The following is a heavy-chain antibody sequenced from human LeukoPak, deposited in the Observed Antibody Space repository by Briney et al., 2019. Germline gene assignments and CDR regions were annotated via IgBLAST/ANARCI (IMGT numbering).Heavy chain of an antibody. CDR2: ISNDGST. Sequence: GGSLRLSCVPSGFTVSSNCMSWVRQAPGKGLEWVSVISNDGSTYYADSVKGRFTISRDHSKNTLYLQLNSLRAEDTAVYYCARDYSGYPLDYWGQGTLVTVS. D-gene: IGHD5-12*01. CDR1: GFTVSSNC. J-gene: IGHJ4*02. V-gene: IGHV3-53*01. CDR3: ARDYSGYPLDY.